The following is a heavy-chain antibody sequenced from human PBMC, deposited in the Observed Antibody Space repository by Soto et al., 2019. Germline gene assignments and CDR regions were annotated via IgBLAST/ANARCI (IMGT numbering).Heavy chain of an antibody. Sequence: QVQLVQSGAEVKNPESSVKVSCKASGGTFSNFAINWLRQAPRQGLEWMGGVIPIFHTPLYAQRFQGRVTITADTSTRSVYMELSSLRSEDTAVYYCASPDRVNGAFDIWGQGTMVTVSS. CDR3: ASPDRVNGAFDI. D-gene: IGHD2-8*01. J-gene: IGHJ3*02. V-gene: IGHV1-69*06. CDR2: VIPIFHTP. CDR1: GGTFSNFA.